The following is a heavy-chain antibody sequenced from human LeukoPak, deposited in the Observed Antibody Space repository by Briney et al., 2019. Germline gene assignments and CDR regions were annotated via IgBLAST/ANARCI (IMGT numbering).Heavy chain of an antibody. J-gene: IGHJ4*02. CDR3: AGQRQLDGPLIDY. CDR1: GGSFSSYY. D-gene: IGHD6-13*01. V-gene: IGHV4-59*08. Sequence: SETLSLTCAVYGGSFSSYYWSWIRQPPGKGLEWIGYIYYSGSTNYNPSLKSRVTISVDTSKNQFSLKLSSVTAADTAVYYCAGQRQLDGPLIDYWGQGTLVTVSS. CDR2: IYYSGST.